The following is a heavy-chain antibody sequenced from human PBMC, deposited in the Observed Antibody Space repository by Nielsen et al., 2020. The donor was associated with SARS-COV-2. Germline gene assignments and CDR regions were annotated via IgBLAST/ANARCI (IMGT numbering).Heavy chain of an antibody. D-gene: IGHD3-16*01. J-gene: IGHJ6*02. CDR2: IYYSGST. Sequence: SCTVSGGSISSGGYYWSWIRQHPGKGLEWIGYIYYSGSTYYNPSLKSRVTISVDTSKNQFSLKLSSVTAADTAVYYCAREGGGLYYYYYGMDVWGQGTTVTVSS. CDR1: GGSISSGGYY. CDR3: AREGGGLYYYYYGMDV. V-gene: IGHV4-31*02.